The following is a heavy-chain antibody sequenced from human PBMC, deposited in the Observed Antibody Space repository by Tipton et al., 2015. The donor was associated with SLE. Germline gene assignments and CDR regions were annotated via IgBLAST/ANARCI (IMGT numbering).Heavy chain of an antibody. Sequence: LRLSCTVSGGSISSGGYYWSWIRQHPGKGLEWMWYIYYSGSTYYNPSLKSRVTISVDTSKNQFSLKPNSVTAEDTAVYYCAREWQQLWYFDLWGRGTLVTVSS. CDR1: GGSISSGGYY. CDR2: IYYSGST. V-gene: IGHV4-31*03. J-gene: IGHJ2*01. CDR3: AREWQQLWYFDL. D-gene: IGHD6-13*01.